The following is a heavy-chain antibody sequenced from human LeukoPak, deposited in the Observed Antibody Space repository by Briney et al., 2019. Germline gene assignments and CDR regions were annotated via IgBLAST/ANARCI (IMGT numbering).Heavy chain of an antibody. Sequence: GGSLRLSCAASGFTFSSYSMNWVRQAPGKGLEWVSSISSSSSYIYYADSVKGRFTISRDNAKNSLYLQMNSLRAEDTAVYYCARGSSSGYYYVDYFDYWGQGTLVTVSS. CDR3: ARGSSSGYYYVDYFDY. D-gene: IGHD3-22*01. CDR1: GFTFSSYS. V-gene: IGHV3-21*01. J-gene: IGHJ4*02. CDR2: ISSSSSYI.